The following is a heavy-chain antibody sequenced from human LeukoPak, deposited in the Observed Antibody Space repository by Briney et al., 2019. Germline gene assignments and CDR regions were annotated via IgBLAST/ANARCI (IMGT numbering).Heavy chain of an antibody. Sequence: PSETLSLTCTVSGGSISSYYWSWIRQPPGKGLDWIGYMFYTGSTNYNPSLKSRVTISLATSKNQFSLKLSSVTAADTAVYYCARVSVVYGMDVWGRGTTVTVSS. CDR2: MFYTGST. J-gene: IGHJ6*02. V-gene: IGHV4-59*01. CDR3: ARVSVVYGMDV. CDR1: GGSISSYY.